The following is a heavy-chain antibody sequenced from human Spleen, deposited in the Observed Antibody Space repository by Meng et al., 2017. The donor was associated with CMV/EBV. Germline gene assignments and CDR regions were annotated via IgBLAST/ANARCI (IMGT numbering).Heavy chain of an antibody. CDR2: INHRGST. V-gene: IGHV4-34*01. D-gene: IGHD3-3*01. CDR1: GGSLSGHY. Sequence: YGGSLSGHYWSWIRQHPGKGLEWIGEINHRGSTNYNPSLKSRVTISVDTSKNQFSLKLSSVTAADTAVYYCAIELYDFWSGYSRRVYRGQGTLVTVSS. J-gene: IGHJ4*02. CDR3: AIELYDFWSGYSRRVY.